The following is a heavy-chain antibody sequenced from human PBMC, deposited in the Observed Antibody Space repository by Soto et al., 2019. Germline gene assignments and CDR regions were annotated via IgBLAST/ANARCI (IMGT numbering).Heavy chain of an antibody. Sequence: PSETLSLTCAVSGYSISSGYYWGWIRQPPGKGLEWIGSIHHSGSTHYNPSLKSRVIISVDTSKNQFSLKLSSVTAADTAVYYCARENGDYDYYYYDMDVWGQGTTVTVSS. CDR3: ARENGDYDYYYYDMDV. CDR1: GYSISSGYY. CDR2: IHHSGST. D-gene: IGHD4-17*01. V-gene: IGHV4-38-2*02. J-gene: IGHJ6*02.